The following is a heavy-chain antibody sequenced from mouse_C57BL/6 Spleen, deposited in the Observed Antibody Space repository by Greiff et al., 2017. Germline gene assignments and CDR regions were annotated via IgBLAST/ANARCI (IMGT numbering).Heavy chain of an antibody. D-gene: IGHD4-1*01. V-gene: IGHV1-80*01. CDR3: ARTGMYYFDY. J-gene: IGHJ2*01. CDR1: GYAFSSYW. Sequence: LVESGAELVKPGASVKISCKASGYAFSSYWMNWVKQRPGKGLEWIGQIYPGDGDTNYNGKFKGKATLTADKSSSTAYMQLSSLTSEDSAVYFCARTGMYYFDYWGQGTTLTVSS. CDR2: IYPGDGDT.